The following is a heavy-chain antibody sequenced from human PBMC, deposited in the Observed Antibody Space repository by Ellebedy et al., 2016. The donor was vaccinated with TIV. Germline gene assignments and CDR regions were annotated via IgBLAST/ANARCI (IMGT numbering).Heavy chain of an antibody. Sequence: GESLKISCAASGFSFNYYDMHWVRQAPGMGLEWLSYISSSGTTIFYADSVRGRFTISRDTAKSSLFLQMNSLRAEYTAVYYCARELVEDYDSSGYGDAFDIWGQGTMVTVSS. J-gene: IGHJ3*02. D-gene: IGHD3-22*01. CDR2: ISSSGTTI. CDR1: GFSFNYYD. V-gene: IGHV3-48*01. CDR3: ARELVEDYDSSGYGDAFDI.